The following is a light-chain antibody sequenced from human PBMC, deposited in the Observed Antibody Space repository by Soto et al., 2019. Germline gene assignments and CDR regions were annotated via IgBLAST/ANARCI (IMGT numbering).Light chain of an antibody. CDR2: GAS. V-gene: IGKV3-15*01. CDR1: QSVSSN. J-gene: IGKJ1*01. CDR3: QQYNNWPSWT. Sequence: EIVMTQSPATLSVSPGERATLCFMASQSVSSNLAWYQQKPGQAPRLLIYGASTRATGIPARFSGSGSGTEFTLTISSLQSEDFAVYYCQQYNNWPSWTFGQGTKVDIK.